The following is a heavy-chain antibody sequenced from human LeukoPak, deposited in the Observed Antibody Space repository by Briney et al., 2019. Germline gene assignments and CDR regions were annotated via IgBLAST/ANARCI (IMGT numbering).Heavy chain of an antibody. D-gene: IGHD3-22*01. Sequence: GGSLRLSCAASGFTFNNYAMNWVRQAPGKGLEWVSSISGGGETTYYADSAKGRFTISRDNSKNTLYLQMNSLRAEDTAVYYCAKITYYYDSSGYEDAFDIWGQGTMVTVSS. CDR2: ISGGGETT. J-gene: IGHJ3*02. V-gene: IGHV3-23*01. CDR3: AKITYYYDSSGYEDAFDI. CDR1: GFTFNNYA.